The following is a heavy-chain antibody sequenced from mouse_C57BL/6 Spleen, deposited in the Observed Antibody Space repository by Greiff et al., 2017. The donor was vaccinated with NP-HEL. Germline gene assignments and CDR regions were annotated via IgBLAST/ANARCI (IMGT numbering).Heavy chain of an antibody. Sequence: EVHLVESEGGLVQPGSSMKLSCTASGFTFSDYYMAWVRQVPEKGLEWVANINYDGSSTYYLDSLKSRFIISRDNAKNLLYLQMSSLKSEDTATYYCARDMDYYGSSYAMDYWGQGTSVTVSS. CDR2: INYDGSST. J-gene: IGHJ4*01. D-gene: IGHD1-1*01. CDR1: GFTFSDYY. CDR3: ARDMDYYGSSYAMDY. V-gene: IGHV5-16*01.